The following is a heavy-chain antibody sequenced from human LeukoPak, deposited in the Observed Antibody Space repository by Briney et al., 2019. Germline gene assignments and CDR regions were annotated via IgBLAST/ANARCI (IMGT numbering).Heavy chain of an antibody. V-gene: IGHV4-31*03. D-gene: IGHD3-22*01. Sequence: SETLSLTCTVSGGSISSGGYYWSWIRQHPGKGLEWIGYIYYSGSTYYNPSLKRRVTISVDTSKNQFSLKLSSVTAADTAVYYCARTYYYDSSGYYTPYYFDYWGQGTLVTVSS. CDR2: IYYSGST. J-gene: IGHJ4*02. CDR1: GGSISSGGYY. CDR3: ARTYYYDSSGYYTPYYFDY.